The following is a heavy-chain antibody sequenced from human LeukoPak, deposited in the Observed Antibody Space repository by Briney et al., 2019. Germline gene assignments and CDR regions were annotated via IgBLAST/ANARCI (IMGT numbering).Heavy chain of an antibody. CDR3: TTDRMIYATNWAVSWFDP. V-gene: IGHV3-15*01. J-gene: IGHJ5*02. CDR2: VKTKGDGGAA. Sequence: PGGSLRLSCAASGITFTNAWLTWVRQAPGKGLEWVGRVKTKGDGGAADYAAPVKGRFTISRDDSTKTLYLQMNSLKTEDTAVYYCTTDRMIYATNWAVSWFDPGAREPWSPSPQ. D-gene: IGHD2-8*01. CDR1: GITFTNAW.